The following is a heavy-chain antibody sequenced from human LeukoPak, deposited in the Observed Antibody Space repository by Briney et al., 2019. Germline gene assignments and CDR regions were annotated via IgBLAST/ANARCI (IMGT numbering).Heavy chain of an antibody. CDR3: ARGGGSSWPQIYYYYYYMDV. J-gene: IGHJ6*03. D-gene: IGHD6-13*01. Sequence: SETLSLTCTVSGGSISSGGYYWSWIRQPPGKGLEWIGYIYHSGSTYYNPSLKSRVTISVDTSKNQFSLKLSSVTAADTAVYYCARGGGSSWPQIYYYYYYMDVWGKGTTVTVSS. CDR2: IYHSGST. CDR1: GGSISSGGYY. V-gene: IGHV4-61*08.